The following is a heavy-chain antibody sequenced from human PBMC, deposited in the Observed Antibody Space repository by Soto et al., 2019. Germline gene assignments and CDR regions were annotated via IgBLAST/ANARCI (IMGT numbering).Heavy chain of an antibody. J-gene: IGHJ4*02. Sequence: SETLSLTCAVSGGSISSSSWWSWVRQPPGKGLEWIGEIYHSGSTNYNPSLKSRVTISVDKSKNQFSLKLSSVTAADTAVYYCARENTVAAYYFDYWGQGTMVTVYS. CDR3: ARENTVAAYYFDY. D-gene: IGHD4-4*01. CDR1: GGSISSSSW. CDR2: IYHSGST. V-gene: IGHV4-4*02.